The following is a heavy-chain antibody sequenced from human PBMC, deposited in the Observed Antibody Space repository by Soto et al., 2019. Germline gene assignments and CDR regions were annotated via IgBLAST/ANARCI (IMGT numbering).Heavy chain of an antibody. J-gene: IGHJ4*02. CDR2: INHSGSS. CDR1: GGSFSGYY. D-gene: IGHD3-22*01. CDR3: ARGQSDYYDNSDYSYHYFDY. Sequence: QVQLQQWGAGLLKPSETLSLTCAVSGGSFSGYYWSWIRQPPEKGLEWIGEINHSGSSKYNPSLKSRVTISVDTSKNQFSLKLSSVTAADTAVYYCARGQSDYYDNSDYSYHYFDYWGQGTLVTVSS. V-gene: IGHV4-34*01.